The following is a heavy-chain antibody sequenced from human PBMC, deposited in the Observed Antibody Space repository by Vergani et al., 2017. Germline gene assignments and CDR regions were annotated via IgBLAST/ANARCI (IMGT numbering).Heavy chain of an antibody. CDR2: MWHSGTT. V-gene: IGHV4-38-2*02. CDR3: ARSVVTARAYFDY. CDR1: GFSVSYGYY. D-gene: IGHD2-21*02. J-gene: IGHJ4*02. Sequence: QVQLQESGPGLVKPSETLSLTCTVSGFSVSYGYYWGWIRQPPGKGLEWIGSMWHSGTTYYNPSLRSRVTISMDTSKNQFFLNLSSVTAADTAVYYCARSVVTARAYFDYWGRGTLVPVSS.